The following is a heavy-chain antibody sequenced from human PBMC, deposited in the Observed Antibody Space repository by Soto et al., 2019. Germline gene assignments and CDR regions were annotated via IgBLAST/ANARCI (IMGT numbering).Heavy chain of an antibody. CDR3: AKDLPDYDILTGYSYDY. Sequence: GGSLRLSCAASGFTFSSYAMSWVRQAPGKGLEWVSAISGSGGSTYYADSVKGRFTISRDNSKNTLYLQMNSLRAEDTAVYYCAKDLPDYDILTGYSYDYWGQGTLVTVPQ. CDR2: ISGSGGST. CDR1: GFTFSSYA. D-gene: IGHD3-9*01. V-gene: IGHV3-23*01. J-gene: IGHJ4*02.